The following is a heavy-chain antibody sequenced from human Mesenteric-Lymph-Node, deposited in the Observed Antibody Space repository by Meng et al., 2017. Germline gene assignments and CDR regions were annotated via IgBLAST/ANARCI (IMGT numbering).Heavy chain of an antibody. CDR2: IYTSGST. J-gene: IGHJ4*02. V-gene: IGHV4-4*07. D-gene: IGHD2-21*02. Sequence: QVQLQESGPGLGKPSGTLSLTCAVSGGSISSYYWSWIRQPAGKGLEWIGRIYTSGSTNYNPSLKSRVTMSVDTSKNQFSLKLSSVTAADTAVYYCARVGAYCGGDCYHPRWGQGTLVTVSS. CDR1: GGSISSYY. CDR3: ARVGAYCGGDCYHPR.